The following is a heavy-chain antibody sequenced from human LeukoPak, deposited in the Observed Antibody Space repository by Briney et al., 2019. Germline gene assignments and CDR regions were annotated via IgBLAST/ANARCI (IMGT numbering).Heavy chain of an antibody. CDR2: IYHSGST. CDR3: ARRATIVVVPAAKGYWYFDL. Sequence: SETLSLTCAVSGYSISSGYYRGWIRQPPGKGLEWIGSIYHSGSTYYNPSLKSRVTISVDTSKNQFSLKLSSVTAADTAVYYCARRATIVVVPAAKGYWYFDLWGRGTLVTVSS. D-gene: IGHD2-2*01. J-gene: IGHJ2*01. V-gene: IGHV4-38-2*01. CDR1: GYSISSGYY.